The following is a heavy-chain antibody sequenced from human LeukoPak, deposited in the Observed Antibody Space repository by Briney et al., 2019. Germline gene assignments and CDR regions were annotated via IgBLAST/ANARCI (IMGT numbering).Heavy chain of an antibody. CDR3: ARDLCSTTSCFDY. CDR1: GVTLSSYA. Sequence: PGGSLRLSCTASGVTLSSYAMSWARQAPGKGLEWASVIYATGNTYYANSVKGRLTISRDNSENTLYLQMNSLRVGDTAVYYCARDLCSTTSCFDYWGQGTLVSVSS. D-gene: IGHD2-2*01. V-gene: IGHV3-53*01. CDR2: IYATGNT. J-gene: IGHJ4*02.